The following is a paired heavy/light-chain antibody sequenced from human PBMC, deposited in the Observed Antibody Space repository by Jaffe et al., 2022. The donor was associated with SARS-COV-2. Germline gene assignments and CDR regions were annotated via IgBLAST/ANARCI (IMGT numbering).Light chain of an antibody. Sequence: DIQMTQSPSTLSACVGDRVTITCRASQSISSRLAWYQQKSGKAPKVLIYKTSSLESGVPSRFSGSGSGTEFTLTISSLQPDDFATYYCQQYHSFSWTFGQGTKVQIK. V-gene: IGKV1-5*03. CDR3: QQYHSFSWT. CDR2: KTS. CDR1: QSISSR. J-gene: IGKJ1*01.
Heavy chain of an antibody. V-gene: IGHV6-1*01. CDR3: ARDRGESFDY. CDR2: TCYRSKWYN. Sequence: QVQLQQSGPGLVKPSQTLSLSCGISGDSVSSNSAAWSWIRQSPSRGLEWLGRTCYRSKWYNDYAVSVKSRVTINPDTSKNQFSLQLNSVTPEDTAVYYCARDRGESFDYWGQGTLVTVSS. CDR1: GDSVSSNSAA. D-gene: IGHD3-10*01. J-gene: IGHJ4*02.